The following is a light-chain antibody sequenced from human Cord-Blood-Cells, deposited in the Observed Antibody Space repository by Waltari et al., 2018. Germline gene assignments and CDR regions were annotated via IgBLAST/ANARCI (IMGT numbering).Light chain of an antibody. CDR1: QSVSSSY. CDR2: CAS. J-gene: IGKJ1*01. V-gene: IGKV3-20*01. Sequence: ELVLKQSPGPLSMPHGERGAPSCTASQSVSSSYVAWYKQKPGQAPRLLIYCASSRATGIPDRFSGSGSGTDFTLTISRLEPEDFAVYYCQQYGSSPRTFGQGTKVEIK. CDR3: QQYGSSPRT.